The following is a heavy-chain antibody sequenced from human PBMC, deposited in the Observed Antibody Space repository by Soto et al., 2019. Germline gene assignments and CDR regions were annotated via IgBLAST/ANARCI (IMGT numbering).Heavy chain of an antibody. CDR1: GLTFTSYA. J-gene: IGHJ6*02. Sequence: PGGSLRLSCAASGLTFTSYAMSWVRQAPGKGLEWVSTISGSSGSTYYADSVKGRFTISRDNSKNTLNLQMNSLRAEDTAVYYCAKDPELIYSNYVVGYYGMDVWGQGTTVTVSS. V-gene: IGHV3-23*01. CDR2: ISGSSGST. CDR3: AKDPELIYSNYVVGYYGMDV. D-gene: IGHD4-4*01.